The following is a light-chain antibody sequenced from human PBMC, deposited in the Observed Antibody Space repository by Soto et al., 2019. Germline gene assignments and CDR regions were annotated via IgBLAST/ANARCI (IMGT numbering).Light chain of an antibody. CDR3: QQYNSYPYT. CDR2: DAS. J-gene: IGKJ2*01. V-gene: IGKV1-5*01. Sequence: DIQMTQSPSTLSASVGDRVTITCRASQSISSWLAWYQQKPGKAPKLLIYDASSLESGVPSRFSGSGSGTEFTLTIRSLQPDDFATYYCQQYNSYPYTVGQGTKV. CDR1: QSISSW.